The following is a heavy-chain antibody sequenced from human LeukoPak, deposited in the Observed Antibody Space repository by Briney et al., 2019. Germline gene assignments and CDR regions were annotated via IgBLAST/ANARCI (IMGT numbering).Heavy chain of an antibody. CDR1: GYTFTGYY. CDR3: ARGREVAGTVGY. V-gene: IGHV1-2*02. CDR2: INTISGGT. D-gene: IGHD6-19*01. Sequence: GASVKVSCKAPGYTFTGYYMHWVRQAPGQGLEWIGWINTISGGTNYAQKFQGRVTMTRDTSISTAYMELSRLTSDDTAVYYCARGREVAGTVGYWGQGTLVTVSS. J-gene: IGHJ4*02.